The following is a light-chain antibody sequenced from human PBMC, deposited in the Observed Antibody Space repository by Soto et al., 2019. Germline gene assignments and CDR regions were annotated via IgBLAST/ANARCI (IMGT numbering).Light chain of an antibody. CDR2: YDD. V-gene: IGLV1-36*01. CDR3: AAWDDSLNGPV. CDR1: RSNIGNNA. J-gene: IGLJ2*01. Sequence: QSVLTQPPSVSAAPRQRVTISCSGSRSNIGNNAVNWYQQLPGKAPKLLIYYDDLLPSGVSDRFSGSKSGTSASLAISGLQSEDEADYYCAAWDDSLNGPVFGGGTKLTVL.